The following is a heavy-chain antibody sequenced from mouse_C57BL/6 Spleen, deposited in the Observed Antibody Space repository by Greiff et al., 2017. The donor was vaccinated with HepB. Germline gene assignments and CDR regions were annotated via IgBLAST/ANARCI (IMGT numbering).Heavy chain of an antibody. CDR1: GYSITSGYY. CDR3: ARLWDWFAY. V-gene: IGHV3-6*01. CDR2: ISYDGSN. J-gene: IGHJ3*01. D-gene: IGHD4-1*01. Sequence: EVQVVESGPGLVKPSQSLSLTCSVTGYSITSGYYWNWIRQFPGNKLEWVGYISYDGSNNYNPSLKNRISITRDTSKNQFFLKLNSVTTEDTATYYCARLWDWFAYWGQGTLVTVSA.